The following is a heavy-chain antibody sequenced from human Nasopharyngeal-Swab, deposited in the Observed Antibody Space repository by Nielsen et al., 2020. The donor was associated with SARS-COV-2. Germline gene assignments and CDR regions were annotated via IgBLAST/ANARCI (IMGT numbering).Heavy chain of an antibody. Sequence: GESLKISCAASGFTLDDYAMHWVRQAPGKGLEWVSLISGDGGSTYYADSVKGRFTISRDNSKNSLYLQMNSLRTEDTALYYCAKDMKALGYDFWSGPLDYWGQGTLVTVSS. V-gene: IGHV3-43*02. CDR3: AKDMKALGYDFWSGPLDY. CDR2: ISGDGGST. CDR1: GFTLDDYA. D-gene: IGHD3-3*01. J-gene: IGHJ4*02.